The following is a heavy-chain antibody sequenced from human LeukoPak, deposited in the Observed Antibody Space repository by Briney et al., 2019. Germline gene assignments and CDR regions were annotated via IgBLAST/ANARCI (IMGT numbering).Heavy chain of an antibody. CDR2: IYYSGST. V-gene: IGHV4-59*01. CDR3: SREGTMVRGLAFDI. J-gene: IGHJ3*02. D-gene: IGHD3-10*01. CDR1: GGSISSYY. Sequence: SETLSLTCTVSGGSISSYYWSWIRQPPRKGLKWIGHIYYSGSTNYNPSLKSRVTISVDTSKNQFSPRLNSVSAADTAVYYCSREGTMVRGLAFDIWGQGTLVTVSS.